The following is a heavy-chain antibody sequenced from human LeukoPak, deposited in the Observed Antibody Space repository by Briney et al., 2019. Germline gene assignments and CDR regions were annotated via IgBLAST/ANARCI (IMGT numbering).Heavy chain of an antibody. CDR1: GGSISSYY. CDR3: ASGSYSYYYMDV. V-gene: IGHV4-59*01. Sequence: SETLSLTCTVSGGSISSYYWSWIRQPPGKGLEWIGYIYYSGSTNYNPSPKSRVTISVDTSKNQFSLNLSSVTAADTAVYYCASGSYSYYYMDVWGKGTTVTVSS. D-gene: IGHD1-26*01. CDR2: IYYSGST. J-gene: IGHJ6*03.